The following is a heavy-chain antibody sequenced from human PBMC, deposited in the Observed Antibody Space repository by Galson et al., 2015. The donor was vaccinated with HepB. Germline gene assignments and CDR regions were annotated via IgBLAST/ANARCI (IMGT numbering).Heavy chain of an antibody. V-gene: IGHV3-30*04. CDR3: ARDHQAVAGRGWLDY. Sequence: SLRLSCAASGFTFSSYAMHWVRQAPGKGLEWVAVISYDGSNKYYADSVKGRFTISRDNSKNTLYLQMNSLRAEDTAVYYCARDHQAVAGRGWLDYWGQGTLVTVSS. J-gene: IGHJ4*02. CDR2: ISYDGSNK. CDR1: GFTFSSYA. D-gene: IGHD6-19*01.